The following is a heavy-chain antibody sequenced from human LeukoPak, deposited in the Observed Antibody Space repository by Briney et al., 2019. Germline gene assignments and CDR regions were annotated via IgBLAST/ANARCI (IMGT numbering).Heavy chain of an antibody. CDR1: GYTFASYG. CDR3: ARDSGPAAAGFDY. D-gene: IGHD6-13*01. Sequence: ASVKVSCKASGYTFASYGISWVRQAPGQGLEWMGWISAYDGNTNYAQKLQGRVTMTTDASTSIAYMELRSLKSDDTAVYYCARDSGPAAAGFDYWGQGTLVTVSS. J-gene: IGHJ4*02. V-gene: IGHV1-18*01. CDR2: ISAYDGNT.